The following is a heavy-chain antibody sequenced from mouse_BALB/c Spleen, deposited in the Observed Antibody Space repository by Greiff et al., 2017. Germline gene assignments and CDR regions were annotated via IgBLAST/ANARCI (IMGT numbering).Heavy chain of an antibody. Sequence: QVTLKVSGPGILQPSQTLSLTCSFSGFSLSTSGMGVSWIRQPSGKGLEWLAHIYWDDDKRYNPSLKIRLTISKDTSSNQVFLKITSVDTADTATYYCARRTTVVATGAMDYWGQGTSVTVSS. CDR2: IYWDDDK. V-gene: IGHV8-12*01. D-gene: IGHD1-1*01. CDR3: ARRTTVVATGAMDY. J-gene: IGHJ4*01. CDR1: GFSLSTSGMG.